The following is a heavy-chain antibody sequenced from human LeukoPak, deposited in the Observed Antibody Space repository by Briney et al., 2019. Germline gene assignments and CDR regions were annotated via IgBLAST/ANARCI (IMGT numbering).Heavy chain of an antibody. CDR1: GFSFSSYA. V-gene: IGHV3-23*01. J-gene: IGHJ1*01. CDR3: AKGKKGSAITMIVVVRNAEYFQH. Sequence: GGSLRLSCATSGFSFSSYAMSWVRQAPGRGLEWVSVIRGSDGSTYYADSVKGRFTISRDNSRNTLYLQMNNLRAEDTAVYYCAKGKKGSAITMIVVVRNAEYFQHWGQGTLVTVSS. CDR2: IRGSDGST. D-gene: IGHD3-22*01.